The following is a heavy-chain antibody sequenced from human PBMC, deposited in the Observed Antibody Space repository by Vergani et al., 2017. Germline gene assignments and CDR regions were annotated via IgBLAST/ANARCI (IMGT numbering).Heavy chain of an antibody. CDR1: GGSFSGYY. D-gene: IGHD2-2*02. Sequence: QVQLQQWGAGLLKPSETLSLTCAVYGGSFSGYYWSWIRQPPGKGLEWIGEINHSGSTNYNPSLKSRVTISVDTSKNQFSLKRSSVTAADTAVYYCARGPLVVPAAIRVHYYYYGMDVWGQGTMVTVSS. J-gene: IGHJ6*02. V-gene: IGHV4-34*01. CDR3: ARGPLVVPAAIRVHYYYYGMDV. CDR2: INHSGST.